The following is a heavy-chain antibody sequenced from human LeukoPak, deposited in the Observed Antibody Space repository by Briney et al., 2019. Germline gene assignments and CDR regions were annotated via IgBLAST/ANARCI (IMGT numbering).Heavy chain of an antibody. CDR1: GFTFSSYE. D-gene: IGHD2-2*01. CDR3: ARGPPFGRDCSTTSCYQDY. CDR2: ISSSGSTI. J-gene: IGHJ4*02. Sequence: GGSLRLSCAASGFTFSSYEMNWVRQAPGKGLEWVSYISSSGSTIYYADSVKGRFTLSRDNAKNSLYLQMNSLRAEDTAVYYCARGPPFGRDCSTTSCYQDYWGQGTLVTVSS. V-gene: IGHV3-48*03.